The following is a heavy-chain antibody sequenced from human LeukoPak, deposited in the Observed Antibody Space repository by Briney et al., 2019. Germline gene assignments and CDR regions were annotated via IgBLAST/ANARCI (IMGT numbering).Heavy chain of an antibody. CDR2: ICWDSGSI. Sequence: LRLSCAAPGITFGDFVMHWGRPAPGEGLEGGSGICWDSGSIGYADSVKGRFTISRDNAKNSLYLQMNSLRAEDTALYYCAKDRSLGYCSGGSCPSLVGDYWGQGTLVTVSS. V-gene: IGHV3-9*01. D-gene: IGHD2-15*01. J-gene: IGHJ4*02. CDR3: AKDRSLGYCSGGSCPSLVGDY. CDR1: GITFGDFV.